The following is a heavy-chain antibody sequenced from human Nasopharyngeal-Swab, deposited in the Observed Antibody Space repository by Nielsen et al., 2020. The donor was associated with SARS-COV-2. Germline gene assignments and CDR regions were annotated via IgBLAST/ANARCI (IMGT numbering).Heavy chain of an antibody. Sequence: GESLKISCATSGFTFSPYTMTWVRQAPGKGLVWVSRINSDGSRIGYADSVKGRFTISRDNAKNTLYLQMNSLRAEDTAVYYCARDFDKTGDWGQGTLVTVSS. CDR1: GFTFSPYT. CDR2: INSDGSRI. CDR3: ARDFDKTGD. J-gene: IGHJ4*02. D-gene: IGHD7-27*01. V-gene: IGHV3-74*01.